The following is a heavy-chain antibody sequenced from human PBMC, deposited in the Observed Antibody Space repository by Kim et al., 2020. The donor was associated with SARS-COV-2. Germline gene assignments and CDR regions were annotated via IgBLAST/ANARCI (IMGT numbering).Heavy chain of an antibody. D-gene: IGHD3-10*01. CDR1: GGSFSGYY. Sequence: SETLSLTCAVYGGSFSGYYWSWIRQPPGKGLEWIGEINHSGSTNYNPSLKSRVTISVDTSKNQFSLKLSSVTAADTAVYYCARSLVRGVPHYWGQGTLVT. V-gene: IGHV4-34*01. J-gene: IGHJ4*02. CDR3: ARSLVRGVPHY. CDR2: INHSGST.